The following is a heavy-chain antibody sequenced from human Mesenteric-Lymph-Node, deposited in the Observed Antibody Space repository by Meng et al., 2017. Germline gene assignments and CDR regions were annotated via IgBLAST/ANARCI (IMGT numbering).Heavy chain of an antibody. CDR3: TRADIAAAGTGGY. CDR2: ISGYSGNT. Sequence: QVQLVQAGAEGKKPGAAGKVAGKATGYTFSNYGISWVRQAPGQGLEWMGWISGYSGNTKYAQKLQGRVTMTTDTSTNTAYMELRSLRSDDTAVYYCTRADIAAAGTGGYWGQGTLVTVSS. D-gene: IGHD6-13*01. CDR1: GYTFSNYG. V-gene: IGHV1-18*01. J-gene: IGHJ4*02.